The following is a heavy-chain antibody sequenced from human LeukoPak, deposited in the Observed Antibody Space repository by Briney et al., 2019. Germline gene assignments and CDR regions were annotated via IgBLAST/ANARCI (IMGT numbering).Heavy chain of an antibody. J-gene: IGHJ4*02. D-gene: IGHD6-13*01. Sequence: GGSLRLSCAASGFTFSSYWMSWVRQAPGKGLEWVANIKQDGSEKYYVDSVKGRFTISRDNAKNSLYLQMNSLRAEDTAVYYCAREISIAAAVIDYWGQGTLVTVSS. CDR1: GFTFSSYW. V-gene: IGHV3-7*01. CDR3: AREISIAAAVIDY. CDR2: IKQDGSEK.